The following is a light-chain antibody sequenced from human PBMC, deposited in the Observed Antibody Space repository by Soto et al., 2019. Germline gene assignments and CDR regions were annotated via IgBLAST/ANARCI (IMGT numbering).Light chain of an antibody. J-gene: IGLJ2*01. CDR1: SSDVGSYHL. Sequence: QSVLTQPASVSGSPGQSITISCTGTSSDVGSYHLVSWYQHHPGKAPKLIIYEGTKRTSGISSRFSGSRSGNTASLTISGLQAEDEADYHCCSYGGFSTFVIFGGGTKLTVL. CDR2: EGT. CDR3: CSYGGFSTFVI. V-gene: IGLV2-23*03.